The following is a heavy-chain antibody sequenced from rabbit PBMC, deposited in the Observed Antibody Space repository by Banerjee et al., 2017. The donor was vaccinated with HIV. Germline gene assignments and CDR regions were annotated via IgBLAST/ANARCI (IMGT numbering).Heavy chain of an antibody. D-gene: IGHD1-1*01. CDR3: ARWTSTSGYQFDL. J-gene: IGHJ4*01. CDR1: GFSFSSSYY. V-gene: IGHV1S45*01. CDR2: IYAGGDDST. Sequence: QEQLVESGGGLVQPEGSLTLTCTASGFSFSSSYYPCWVRQAPGKGLKWIACIYAGGDDSTYYASWAKGRFTISKTSSTTVTLQMTSLTAADTATYFCARWTSTSGYQFDLWGPGTLVTVS.